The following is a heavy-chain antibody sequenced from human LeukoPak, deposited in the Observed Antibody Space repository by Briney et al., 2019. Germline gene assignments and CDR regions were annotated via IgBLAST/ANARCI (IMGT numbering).Heavy chain of an antibody. CDR2: IYASGKT. V-gene: IGHV4-61*02. D-gene: IGHD3-10*01. CDR3: ARVYGSGTEWFLGAFDI. Sequence: NPSQTLSLTCTVSGDSISRGRYYWSWVRQPAGKELEWIGRIYASGKTDYNPYTPSLKSRVAMSLDTSKNQFSLKLSSVTAADTAVYYCARVYGSGTEWFLGAFDIWGQGTKVTVSS. CDR1: GDSISRGRYY. J-gene: IGHJ3*02.